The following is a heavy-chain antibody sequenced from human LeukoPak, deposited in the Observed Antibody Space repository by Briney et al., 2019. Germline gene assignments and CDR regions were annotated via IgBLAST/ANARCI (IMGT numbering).Heavy chain of an antibody. D-gene: IGHD3-22*01. CDR3: AGPNYYDSSGYFPRYYYGMDV. Sequence: SVKVSCKAPGYTFTSRYLHWVRQAPGQALEWMGWITPLNANTKYAQKFQGRVTITADKSTSTAYMELSSLRSEDTAVYYCAGPNYYDSSGYFPRYYYGMDVWGQGTTVTVSS. V-gene: IGHV1-45*02. CDR2: ITPLNANT. CDR1: GYTFTSRY. J-gene: IGHJ6*02.